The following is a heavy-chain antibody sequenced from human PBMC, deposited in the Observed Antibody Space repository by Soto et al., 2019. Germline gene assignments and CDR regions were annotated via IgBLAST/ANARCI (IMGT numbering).Heavy chain of an antibody. CDR2: ISGSGDST. Sequence: EVQLLESGGGLVQPGGSLRLSCAASGFTFSNYAMNWVRQAPGKGLEWVSVISGSGDSTYYADSVKGRFTISRDNSEKPRDLRMNSLRAEDAAIYCCARRGSGSYYDYWGQGTLVTVSS. CDR1: GFTFSNYA. V-gene: IGHV3-23*01. CDR3: ARRGSGSYYDY. D-gene: IGHD1-26*01. J-gene: IGHJ4*02.